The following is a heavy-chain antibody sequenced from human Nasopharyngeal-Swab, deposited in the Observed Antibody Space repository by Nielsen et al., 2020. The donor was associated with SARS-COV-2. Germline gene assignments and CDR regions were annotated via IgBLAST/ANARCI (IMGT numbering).Heavy chain of an antibody. CDR2: FYPGDSDT. CDR1: GYSFTDYW. Sequence: GESLKISCKASGYSFTDYWIGWVRQMPGPGLEWMGSFYPGDSDTKYSPSFQGQVAISDDRSLTTAYLQWTSLKTSDTAIYYCARGGGRTGYYFDSWGQGTPVTVFS. D-gene: IGHD1-14*01. CDR3: ARGGGRTGYYFDS. V-gene: IGHV5-51*01. J-gene: IGHJ4*02.